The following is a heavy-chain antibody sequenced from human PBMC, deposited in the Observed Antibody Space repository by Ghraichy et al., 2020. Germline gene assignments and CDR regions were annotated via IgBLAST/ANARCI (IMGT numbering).Heavy chain of an antibody. Sequence: GGSPRLSCAASGFTFSSYSMNWVRQAPGKGLEWVSSISSSSSYIYYADSVKGRFTISRDNAKNSLYLQMNSLRAEDTAVYYCAKEWLTGNDYWGQGTLVTVSS. CDR2: ISSSSSYI. V-gene: IGHV3-21*01. CDR1: GFTFSSYS. CDR3: AKEWLTGNDY. J-gene: IGHJ4*02. D-gene: IGHD6-19*01.